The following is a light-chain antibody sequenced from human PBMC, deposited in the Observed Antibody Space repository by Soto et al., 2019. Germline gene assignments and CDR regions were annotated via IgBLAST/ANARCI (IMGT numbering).Light chain of an antibody. Sequence: EIVLTQSPGTLSLSPGERATLSCRASQGVSSSYLAWYQKKPGPAPRLLIYGASSRATGIPDRFSGSGSGTDFTLIISRLEPEDFAGYYCQQYGSSPGTFGQGTKVEIK. J-gene: IGKJ1*01. CDR3: QQYGSSPGT. V-gene: IGKV3-20*01. CDR2: GAS. CDR1: QGVSSSY.